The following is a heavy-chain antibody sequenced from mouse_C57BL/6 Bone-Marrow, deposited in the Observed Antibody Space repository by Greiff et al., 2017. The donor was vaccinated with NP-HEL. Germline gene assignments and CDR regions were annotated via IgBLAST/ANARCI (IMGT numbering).Heavy chain of an antibody. CDR3: ARDYYGSSSYAMDY. D-gene: IGHD1-1*01. CDR2: IDPSDSYT. CDR1: GYTFTSYW. Sequence: QVQLKQPGAELVRPGTSVKLSCKASGYTFTSYWMHWVKQRPGQDLEWIGVIDPSDSYTNYNQKFKGKATLTVDTSSSTAYMQLSSLTSEDSAVYYCARDYYGSSSYAMDYWGQGTSVTVSS. V-gene: IGHV1-59*01. J-gene: IGHJ4*01.